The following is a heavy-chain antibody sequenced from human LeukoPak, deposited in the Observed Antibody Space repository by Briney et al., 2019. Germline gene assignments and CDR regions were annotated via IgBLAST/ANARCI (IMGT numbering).Heavy chain of an antibody. V-gene: IGHV4-38-2*02. J-gene: IGHJ4*02. CDR3: ARLFSSSGWYGRVDY. CDR2: IYHSGST. Sequence: SETLSLTCTVSGYSISSGYYWGWIRQPPGKGLEWIGSIYHSGSTNYNPSLKSRVTISVDKSKNQFSLKLSSVTAADTAVYYCARLFSSSGWYGRVDYWGQGTLVTVSS. D-gene: IGHD6-19*01. CDR1: GYSISSGYY.